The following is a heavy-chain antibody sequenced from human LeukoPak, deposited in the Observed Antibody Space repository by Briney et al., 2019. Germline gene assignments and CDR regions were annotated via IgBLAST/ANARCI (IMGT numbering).Heavy chain of an antibody. CDR2: ISGSGGST. J-gene: IGHJ4*02. Sequence: PGGPLRLSCAASGFTFSSYAMSWVRQAPGKGLEGVSAISGSGGSTYYADSVKGRFTISRDNSKDTPYLQMNSLRAEDTAVYYCAKDLSDFLSGYPPRGGIDYWGQGTLVTVSS. CDR3: AKDLSDFLSGYPPRGGIDY. D-gene: IGHD3-3*01. CDR1: GFTFSSYA. V-gene: IGHV3-23*01.